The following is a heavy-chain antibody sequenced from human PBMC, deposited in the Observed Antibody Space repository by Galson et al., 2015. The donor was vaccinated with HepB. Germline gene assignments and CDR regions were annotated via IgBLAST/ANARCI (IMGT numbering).Heavy chain of an antibody. CDR1: GGIFGSYA. J-gene: IGHJ5*02. CDR2: ITPMIGVP. Sequence: SVKVSCKASGGIFGSYAISWVRQAPGQGLEWMGWITPMIGVPNYAQEFQGRVTMTADASTSTAYMKLSSLGSEDTAVYYCARGYDGSGLPAARRGVYNLDLWGQGTQVTVSS. V-gene: IGHV1-69*10. D-gene: IGHD2-2*01. CDR3: ARGYDGSGLPAARRGVYNLDL.